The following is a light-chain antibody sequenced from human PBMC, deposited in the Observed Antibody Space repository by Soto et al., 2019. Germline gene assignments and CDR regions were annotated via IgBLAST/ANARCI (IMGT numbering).Light chain of an antibody. V-gene: IGLV4-69*01. CDR3: QTWGTGIQV. CDR2: LTSDGSH. J-gene: IGLJ1*01. Sequence: QLVLTQSPSASASLGASVKLTCTLSSGHSSYAIAWHQQQPEKGPRYLMKLTSDGSHYKGGGIPDRFSGSSSGAERYLTISSLQSEDEDDYYCQTWGTGIQVFGTGTKLTVL. CDR1: SGHSSYA.